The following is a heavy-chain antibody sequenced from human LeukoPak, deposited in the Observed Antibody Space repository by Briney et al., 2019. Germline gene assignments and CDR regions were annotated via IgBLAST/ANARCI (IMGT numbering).Heavy chain of an antibody. V-gene: IGHV3-23*01. J-gene: IGHJ4*02. CDR3: ARSAYLDSSGYYFDF. D-gene: IGHD3-22*01. Sequence: GGSLRLSCAASGFTFSSYAMSWVRQAPGKGLEWVSGLTNTGGTKYYADSVKGRFSISRDNSKITVSLQMNSLSADDTAVYYCARSAYLDSSGYYFDFWGQGTLVTVSS. CDR2: LTNTGGTK. CDR1: GFTFSSYA.